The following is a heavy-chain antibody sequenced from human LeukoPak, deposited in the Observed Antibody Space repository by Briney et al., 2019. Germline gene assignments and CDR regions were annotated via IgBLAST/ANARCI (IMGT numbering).Heavy chain of an antibody. V-gene: IGHV4-4*07. CDR1: GGSISNYY. J-gene: IGHJ4*02. CDR3: ARDSSRTYFDY. CDR2: IYSSGTT. D-gene: IGHD2-8*01. Sequence: SETLSLTCTVSGGSISNYYWTWIRQPAGKGLEWIGRIYSSGTTDYNPSLKSRVTVSLDTSKNQFSLRLSSVTAADTAVYYCARDSSRTYFDYWGQGTLVTVS.